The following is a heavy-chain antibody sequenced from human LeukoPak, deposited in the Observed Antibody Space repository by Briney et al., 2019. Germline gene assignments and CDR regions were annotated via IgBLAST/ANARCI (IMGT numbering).Heavy chain of an antibody. CDR2: IYYTGST. J-gene: IGHJ6*03. Sequence: SETLSLTCTVSGGSISSSSYYWGWIRQPPGKGLEWIGNIYYTGSTYYNPSLKSRVTISVDTSKNQFSLKLSSVTAADTAVYYCAKEIVATINGYYYMDVWGKGTTVTVSS. CDR1: GGSISSSSYY. D-gene: IGHD5-12*01. CDR3: AKEIVATINGYYYMDV. V-gene: IGHV4-39*07.